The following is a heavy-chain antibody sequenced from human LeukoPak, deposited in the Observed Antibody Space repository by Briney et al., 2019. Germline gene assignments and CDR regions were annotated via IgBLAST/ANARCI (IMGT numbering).Heavy chain of an antibody. V-gene: IGHV3-23*01. J-gene: IGHJ4*02. CDR3: AKLDWGGSRYGYFDS. CDR2: ISGSGGRA. D-gene: IGHD5-18*01. Sequence: GGTLRLSCAASGFTFSSYGMSWVRQAPGKGLEWVSLISGSGGRAYYADSVKGRFTISRDNSKNTLYLQMNSLRADDTAVYYCAKLDWGGSRYGYFDSWGQGTLVTVSS. CDR1: GFTFSSYG.